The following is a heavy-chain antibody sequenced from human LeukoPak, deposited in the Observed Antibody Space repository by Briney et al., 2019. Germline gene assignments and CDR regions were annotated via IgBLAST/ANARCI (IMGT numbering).Heavy chain of an antibody. D-gene: IGHD3-10*01. Sequence: SETLSLTCTVSGGSITHTYWNWIRQPAGKGLEWIGRIYTSGSTNYNPSLKSRVTMSVDTSKNQFSLKLSSVTAADTAVYYCARGTYYYGSGSLAFDIWGQGTMVTVSS. V-gene: IGHV4-4*07. J-gene: IGHJ3*02. CDR2: IYTSGST. CDR3: ARGTYYYGSGSLAFDI. CDR1: GGSITHTY.